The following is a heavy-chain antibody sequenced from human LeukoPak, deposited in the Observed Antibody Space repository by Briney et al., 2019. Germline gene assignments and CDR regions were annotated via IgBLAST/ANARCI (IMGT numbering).Heavy chain of an antibody. Sequence: TGGSLRLSCADSGFIVSYNYMSWVRQAPGKGLEWVSIIFSGGSTYYADSVKGRFTISRDNSKNTLYLQMNSLRAEDTAVYYCARSQDYDILTGQFYYYGMGVWGQGTTVTVSS. J-gene: IGHJ6*02. CDR1: GFIVSYNY. V-gene: IGHV3-66*01. D-gene: IGHD3-9*01. CDR2: IFSGGST. CDR3: ARSQDYDILTGQFYYYGMGV.